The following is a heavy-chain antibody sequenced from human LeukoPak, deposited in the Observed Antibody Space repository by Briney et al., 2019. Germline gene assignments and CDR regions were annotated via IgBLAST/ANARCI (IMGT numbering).Heavy chain of an antibody. D-gene: IGHD3-10*01. J-gene: IGHJ4*02. CDR3: ARWAFYGSGPADY. V-gene: IGHV1-24*01. CDR2: FDPEDGET. Sequence: ASVKVSCKVSGYTLTELSMHWVRQAPGKGLEWMGGFDPEDGETIYAQKFQGRATTTEDTSTDTAYMELSSLRSEDTAVYYCARWAFYGSGPADYWGQGTLVTVSS. CDR1: GYTLTELS.